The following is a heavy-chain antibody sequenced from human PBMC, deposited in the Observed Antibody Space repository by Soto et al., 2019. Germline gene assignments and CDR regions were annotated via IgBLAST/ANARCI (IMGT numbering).Heavy chain of an antibody. D-gene: IGHD3-10*01. V-gene: IGHV3-49*04. CDR1: GFTFGDYA. Sequence: SLRLSCTASGFTFGDYAMSWVRQAPGKGLEWVGFIRSKAYGGTTEYAASVKGRFTISRDDSKGIAYLQMNSLKTEDTAVYYCTREGTYGSGSYYKGNYYYYGMDVWGQGTTVTVSS. CDR2: IRSKAYGGTT. J-gene: IGHJ6*02. CDR3: TREGTYGSGSYYKGNYYYYGMDV.